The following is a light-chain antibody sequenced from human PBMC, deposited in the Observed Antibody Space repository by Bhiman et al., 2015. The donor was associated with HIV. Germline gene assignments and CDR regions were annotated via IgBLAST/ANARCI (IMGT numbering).Light chain of an antibody. CDR1: GSDVGGYNH. J-gene: IGLJ1*01. V-gene: IGLV2-14*01. CDR3: SSYTSSTTPYV. Sequence: QSALTQPASVSGSPGQSITISCTGTGSDVGGYNHVSWYQQHPGKAPKVMIYDVSKRPSGVSNRFSGSKSANTASLTISGLQAEDEADYYCSSYTSSTTPYVFGTGTKVTVL. CDR2: DVS.